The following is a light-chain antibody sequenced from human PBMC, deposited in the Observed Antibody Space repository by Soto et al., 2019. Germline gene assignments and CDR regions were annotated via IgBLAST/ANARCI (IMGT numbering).Light chain of an antibody. Sequence: QSALTQTASVSGSPGQSITMSCTGTSSDVGGYNFVSWYQQHPDKAPKLIVHEVANRLSGVSGRFSGSKSGNTAFLTISGLQAEDEAVYYCCSHSSSITWMFGGGTQLTVL. CDR1: SSDVGGYNF. J-gene: IGLJ3*02. CDR3: CSHSSSITWM. CDR2: EVA. V-gene: IGLV2-14*03.